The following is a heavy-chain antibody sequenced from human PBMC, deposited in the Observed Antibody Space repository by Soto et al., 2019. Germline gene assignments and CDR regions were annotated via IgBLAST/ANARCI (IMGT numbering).Heavy chain of an antibody. CDR1: GYTFTSYG. V-gene: IGHV1-18*04. D-gene: IGHD3-3*01. CDR3: VREYDFWSGYYVRVGWFDP. J-gene: IGHJ5*02. CDR2: ISAYNGNT. Sequence: ASVKVSCKASGYTFTSYGISWVRQAPGQGLEWMGWISAYNGNTNYAQKLQGRVTMTTDTSTSTAYMELRSLRSDDTAVYYCVREYDFWSGYYVRVGWFDPWGQGTLVTVSS.